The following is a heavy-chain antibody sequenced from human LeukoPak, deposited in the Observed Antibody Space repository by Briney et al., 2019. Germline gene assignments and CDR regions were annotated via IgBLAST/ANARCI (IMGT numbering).Heavy chain of an antibody. J-gene: IGHJ4*02. V-gene: IGHV3-21*01. CDR2: ISSIGTFI. Sequence: GGSLRLSCAPSGFTLSTYSMNWVRQAPEGGLGRVSSISSIGTFIYSADSMRGRFTISRDNSKNSLYLQMNSQRAEDTAVYYCASSFPRRDDYISNYFDYWGQGTLVTVSS. CDR3: ASSFPRRDDYISNYFDY. D-gene: IGHD5-24*01. CDR1: GFTLSTYS.